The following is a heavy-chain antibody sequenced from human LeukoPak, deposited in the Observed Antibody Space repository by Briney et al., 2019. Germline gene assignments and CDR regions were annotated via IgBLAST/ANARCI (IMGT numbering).Heavy chain of an antibody. CDR1: GYXFTTHW. J-gene: IGHJ4*02. Sequence: GESLKISCNGSGYXFTTHWICWVRQMPGKDLEWMGIIYPGDSDTRYSPSFQGQVTISADKSISTAYLQWSSLKASDTAMYYCARHIAPGYTSGWYFDSWDQGTLVTVSS. D-gene: IGHD6-19*01. CDR2: IYPGDSDT. CDR3: ARHIAPGYTSGWYFDS. V-gene: IGHV5-51*01.